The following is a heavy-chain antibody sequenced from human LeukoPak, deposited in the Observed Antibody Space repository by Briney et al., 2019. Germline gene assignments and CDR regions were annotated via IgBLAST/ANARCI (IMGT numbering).Heavy chain of an antibody. CDR1: GFTFSNYL. D-gene: IGHD6-13*01. CDR2: IYYSGST. CDR3: AREGRAAALDH. J-gene: IGHJ4*02. V-gene: IGHV4-39*07. Sequence: GSLRLSCAASGFTFSNYLIHWVRQPPGKGLEWIGSIYYSGSTYYNPSLKSRVTISVDTSKNQFSLKLSSVTAADTAVYYCAREGRAAALDHWGQGTLVTVSS.